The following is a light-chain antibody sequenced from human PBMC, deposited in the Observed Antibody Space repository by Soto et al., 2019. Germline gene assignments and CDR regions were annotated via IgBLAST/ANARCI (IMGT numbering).Light chain of an antibody. V-gene: IGLV1-40*01. CDR2: GST. CDR3: QSYDSSLEKVV. J-gene: IGLJ2*01. Sequence: QSVLTQPPSVSGAPGQRVSISCTGSSSNIGAGYVVHWYQQLPGTAPKLLIYGSTNRPSGVPDRFSGSKSGTSASLAITGLQAEDEAAYYCQSYDSSLEKVVFGGGTKLTVL. CDR1: SSNIGAGYV.